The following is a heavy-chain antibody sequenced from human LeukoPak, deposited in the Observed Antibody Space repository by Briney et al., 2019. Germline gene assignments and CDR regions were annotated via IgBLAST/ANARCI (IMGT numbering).Heavy chain of an antibody. V-gene: IGHV4-38-2*02. J-gene: IGHJ3*02. CDR3: ARGPYSYDSSGAFDI. Sequence: SETLSLTCTVSGYSISSGYYWGWIRPPPGKGLEWIGSIYHSGSTYYNPSLKSRVTISVDTSKNQFSLKPSSVTAADTAVYFCARGPYSYDSSGAFDIWGQGTMVTVSS. CDR2: IYHSGST. D-gene: IGHD3-22*01. CDR1: GYSISSGYY.